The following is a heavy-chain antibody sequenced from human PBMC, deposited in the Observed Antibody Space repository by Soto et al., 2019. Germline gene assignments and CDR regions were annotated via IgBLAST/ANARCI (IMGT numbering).Heavy chain of an antibody. V-gene: IGHV3-7*01. D-gene: IGHD4-17*01. CDR1: GFTFSSYW. J-gene: IGHJ6*03. CDR3: ASMPTVTTDDYYYYMDV. Sequence: EVQLVESGGGLVQPGGSLRLSCAASGFTFSSYWMSWVRQAPGKGLEWVANIKQDGSEKYYVDSVKGRFTISRDNAKNSLYLQMNSLRAEDTAVYYCASMPTVTTDDYYYYMDVWGKGTTVTVSS. CDR2: IKQDGSEK.